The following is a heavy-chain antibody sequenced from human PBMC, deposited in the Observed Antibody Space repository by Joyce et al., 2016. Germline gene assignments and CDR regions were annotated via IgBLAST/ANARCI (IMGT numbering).Heavy chain of an antibody. CDR1: GFTFTNYW. CDR3: GSVFEY. J-gene: IGHJ4*02. V-gene: IGHV3-74*01. CDR2: VDSDGSGT. Sequence: EVQLVESGGGLLQPGGSLRLSCAASGFTFTNYWMHWVRQAPGKVLVGVARVDSDGSGTSYADSVKGRFTISRDNAKNMVYLQMNSLRIEDTAVYYCGSVFEYWGRGALVTVSS.